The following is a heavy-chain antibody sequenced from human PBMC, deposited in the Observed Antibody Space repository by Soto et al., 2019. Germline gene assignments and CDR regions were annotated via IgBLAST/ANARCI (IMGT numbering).Heavy chain of an antibody. J-gene: IGHJ5*02. CDR2: ISGSSSTI. CDR1: GFTFSSNS. V-gene: IGHV3-48*02. Sequence: PGGSLRLSCAASGFTFSSNSMKWVRQAPGKGVEWVSYISGSSSTIYYADSVKGRFTISRDNAKNSLYLEMNSLRDEDTAVYYGAKDRHAGFDPWGQGTLVTVSS. CDR3: AKDRHAGFDP.